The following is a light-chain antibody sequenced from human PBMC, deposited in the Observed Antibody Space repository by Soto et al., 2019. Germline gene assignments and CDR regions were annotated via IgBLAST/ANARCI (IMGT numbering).Light chain of an antibody. J-gene: IGKJ2*01. Sequence: EIVMTQSPATLSLSPGERATLSCRASQTIDNTLAWYKRKPGQAPRLLSYDASTRATGVPARFSGSGSGTDFTLTISSLKSEDFAVYYCQHYNYWPYTFGQGTKVDIK. CDR3: QHYNYWPYT. CDR2: DAS. CDR1: QTIDNT. V-gene: IGKV3-15*01.